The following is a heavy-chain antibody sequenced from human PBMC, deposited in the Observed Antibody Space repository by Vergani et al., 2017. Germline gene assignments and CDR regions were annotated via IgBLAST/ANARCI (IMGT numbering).Heavy chain of an antibody. CDR3: ARRGGGYYRGGKVHPLRTAFDV. CDR2: ISASGNA. J-gene: IGHJ3*01. CDR1: GGSISAGYYF. V-gene: IGHV4-61*02. Sequence: QVQLQASGPGRVKPSQTLSLTCTMSGGSISAGYYFWSWIRQPAGKGLEWLGHISASGNASHSPSLKTRVSISVDTSKNQCSLTVTSVTAADTAIYFCARRGGGYYRGGKVHPLRTAFDVWGHGTVVTVSS. D-gene: IGHD4-23*01.